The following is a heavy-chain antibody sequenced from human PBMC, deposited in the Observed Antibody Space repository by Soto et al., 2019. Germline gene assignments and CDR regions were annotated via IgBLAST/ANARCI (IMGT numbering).Heavy chain of an antibody. V-gene: IGHV3-21*01. J-gene: IGHJ3*02. CDR3: ARDFLDIVVVIANAFDI. Sequence: GGSLRLSCAASGFTFSSYSMNWVRQAPGKGLEWVSSISSSSSYIYYADSVKGRFTISRDNAKNSLYLQMNSLRAEDTAVYYCARDFLDIVVVIANAFDIWGQGTMVTVSS. D-gene: IGHD2-21*01. CDR1: GFTFSSYS. CDR2: ISSSSSYI.